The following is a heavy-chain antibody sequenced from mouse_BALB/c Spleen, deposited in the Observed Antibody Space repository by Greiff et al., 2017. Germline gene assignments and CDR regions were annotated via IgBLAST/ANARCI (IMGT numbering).Heavy chain of an antibody. CDR3: ARAYYGNYPWFAY. CDR1: GFAFSSYD. CDR2: ISSGGGST. Sequence: EVQLVESGGGLVKPGGSLKLSCAASGFAFSSYDMSWVRQTPEKRLEWVAYISSGGGSTYYPDTVKGRFTISRDNAKNTLYLQMSSLKSEDTAMYYCARAYYGNYPWFAYWGQGTLVTVSA. D-gene: IGHD2-10*01. J-gene: IGHJ3*01. V-gene: IGHV5-12-1*01.